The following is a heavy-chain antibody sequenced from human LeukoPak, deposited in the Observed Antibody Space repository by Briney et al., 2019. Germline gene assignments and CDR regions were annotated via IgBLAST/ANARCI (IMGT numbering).Heavy chain of an antibody. CDR3: AKVPGQSGTYWYYSHYMDV. CDR2: IRYNGINK. Sequence: GGTPRLSCAASGFTFSNYGMHWVRQAPGKGLEWVAFIRYNGINKYYADSVRGRFTVSRDNSKNTLYLQMNSLRAEDTAVYYCAKVPGQSGTYWYYSHYMDVWGKGTTVTVSS. D-gene: IGHD3-10*01. J-gene: IGHJ6*03. V-gene: IGHV3-30*02. CDR1: GFTFSNYG.